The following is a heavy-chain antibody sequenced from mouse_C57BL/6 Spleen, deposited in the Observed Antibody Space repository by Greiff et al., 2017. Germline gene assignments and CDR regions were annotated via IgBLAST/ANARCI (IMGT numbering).Heavy chain of an antibody. CDR1: GFTFSDYG. Sequence: EVNVVESGGGLVQPGGSLKLSCAASGFTFSDYGMAWVRQAPRKGPEWVAFISNLAYSIYYADTVTGRFTISRENSTNTLYLEMSSLRSEDTAMYYCARHNYYGSSYDAMDYWGQGTSVTVSS. CDR3: ARHNYYGSSYDAMDY. V-gene: IGHV5-15*01. D-gene: IGHD1-1*01. J-gene: IGHJ4*01. CDR2: ISNLAYSI.